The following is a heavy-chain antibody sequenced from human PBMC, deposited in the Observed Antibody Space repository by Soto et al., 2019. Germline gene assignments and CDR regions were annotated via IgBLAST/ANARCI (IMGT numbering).Heavy chain of an antibody. Sequence: HPGGSLRLSCAASGFTFSSYGMHWVRQAPGKGLEWVAVIWYDGSNKYYADSVKGRFTISRDNSKNTLYLQMNSLRAEDTAVYYCASSGSYSYFDYWGQGTLVTVSS. CDR1: GFTFSSYG. CDR2: IWYDGSNK. D-gene: IGHD1-26*01. J-gene: IGHJ4*02. CDR3: ASSGSYSYFDY. V-gene: IGHV3-33*01.